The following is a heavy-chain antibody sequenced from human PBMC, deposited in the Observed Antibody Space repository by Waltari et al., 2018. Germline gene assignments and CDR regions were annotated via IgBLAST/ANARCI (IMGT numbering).Heavy chain of an antibody. CDR3: ARHWNHDILADFFDL. V-gene: IGHV4-4*07. J-gene: IGHJ4*02. CDR1: RGSISGYY. Sequence: QVQLQESGPGLVKPSETLSLTCTVSRGSISGYYWSWIRQPAGKGLEWIGFTSPTGGTDYNPSLKSRVTMSSDTSKNQVFLHLNSVTAADTAVFYCARHWNHDILADFFDLWGQGTRVTISS. CDR2: TSPTGGT. D-gene: IGHD3-9*01.